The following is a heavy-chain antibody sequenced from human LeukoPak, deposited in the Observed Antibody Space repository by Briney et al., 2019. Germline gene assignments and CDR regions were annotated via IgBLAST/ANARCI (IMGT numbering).Heavy chain of an antibody. CDR1: RFTFSTFG. CDR2: IQSDGSKQ. D-gene: IGHD5-18*01. CDR3: ARDVDTSSHSSQLDP. V-gene: IGHV3-33*01. J-gene: IGHJ5*02. Sequence: PGGSLRLSCATARFTFSTFGIHWVRQTPGKGLEWAAAIQSDGSKQYYGDSVKGRFTISRDSSKNTVYLQMNSLRDEDTAVYYCARDVDTSSHSSQLDPWGQGTLVTVSS.